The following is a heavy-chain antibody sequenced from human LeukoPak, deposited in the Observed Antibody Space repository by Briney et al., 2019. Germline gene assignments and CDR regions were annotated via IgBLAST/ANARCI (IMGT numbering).Heavy chain of an antibody. J-gene: IGHJ4*02. V-gene: IGHV6-1*01. Sequence: SQTLSLTCAISGDSVSSNSVTWNWIRQSPSRGLEWLGRTYYRSKWYNDYAVSVKGRITINPDTSKNQFSLQLNSVTPEDTAVYYCARDRSYGYGSHFDYWGQGTLVTVSS. CDR1: GDSVSSNSVT. D-gene: IGHD5-18*01. CDR3: ARDRSYGYGSHFDY. CDR2: TYYRSKWYN.